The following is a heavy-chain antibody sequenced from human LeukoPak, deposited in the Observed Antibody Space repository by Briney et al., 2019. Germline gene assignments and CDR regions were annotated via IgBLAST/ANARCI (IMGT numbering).Heavy chain of an antibody. CDR3: AKRDGEQKIFYN. Sequence: GGSLRLSCAASGFTFDEHDMYWVRQVPGKGLEWVCLISKDGGNKHYADSVKGRFSISRDNNRNSLSLQMNSLRSEDTALYFFAKRDGEQKIFYNWGQGALVTVSS. D-gene: IGHD5-24*01. V-gene: IGHV3-43*02. CDR2: ISKDGGNK. J-gene: IGHJ4*02. CDR1: GFTFDEHD.